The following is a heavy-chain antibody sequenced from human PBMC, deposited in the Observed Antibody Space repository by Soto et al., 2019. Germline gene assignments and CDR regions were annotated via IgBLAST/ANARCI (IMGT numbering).Heavy chain of an antibody. D-gene: IGHD6-19*01. V-gene: IGHV1-69*02. CDR1: GGTFSSYT. CDR3: AVLAVAAQRYAFDI. Sequence: QVQLVQSGAEVKKPGSSVKVSCKASGGTFSSYTISWVRQATGQGLEWMGRIIPILGIANYAQKFQGRVTITADKSTSTAYMELSSLRSEDTAVYYCAVLAVAAQRYAFDIWGQGTMVTVSS. CDR2: IIPILGIA. J-gene: IGHJ3*02.